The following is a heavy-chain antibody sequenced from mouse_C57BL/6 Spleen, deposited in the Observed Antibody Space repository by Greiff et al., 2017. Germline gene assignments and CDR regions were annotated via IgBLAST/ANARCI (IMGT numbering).Heavy chain of an antibody. CDR3: ASGRIITTVVAYFDY. Sequence: VQLQQSGPELVKPGASVKMSCKASGYTFTDYNMNWVKQSHGKSLEWIGNINPKNGGTSYNQKFKGKATLTVNNSSSTAYMELRSLTSEDSAVYYCASGRIITTVVAYFDYWGQGTTLTVSS. CDR2: INPKNGGT. CDR1: GYTFTDYN. J-gene: IGHJ2*01. D-gene: IGHD1-1*01. V-gene: IGHV1-22*01.